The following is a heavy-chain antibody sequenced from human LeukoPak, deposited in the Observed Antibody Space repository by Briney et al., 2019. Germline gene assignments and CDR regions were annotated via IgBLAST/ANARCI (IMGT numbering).Heavy chain of an antibody. V-gene: IGHV4-38-2*02. CDR1: GFSISSGYY. CDR3: VREAPIFDSGTYYKSLGY. J-gene: IGHJ4*02. CDR2: IYHSGKS. Sequence: PSETLSLTCTVSGFSISSGYYWDWIRQPPGKGLEWIASIYHSGKSYYNPSLKSRVTISIDTSKNQFSLELRSVTAADTAVYYCVREAPIFDSGTYYKSLGYWGQGALVTVSS. D-gene: IGHD3-10*01.